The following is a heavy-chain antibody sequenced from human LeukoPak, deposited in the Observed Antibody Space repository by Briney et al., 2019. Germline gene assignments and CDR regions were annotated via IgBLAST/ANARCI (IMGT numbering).Heavy chain of an antibody. CDR1: GGSFSGYY. CDR2: IHCSGSA. V-gene: IGHV4-34*01. D-gene: IGHD3-10*01. CDR3: ARGQWFRAF. Sequence: SETLSLTCAVYGGSFSGYYWTWIRQPPGKGLEWIGEIHCSGSATYKPSLKSRVTISVDTSKNQFSLKMNSVTAADTAVYYCARGQWFRAFWSRGTPVTVSS. J-gene: IGHJ4*02.